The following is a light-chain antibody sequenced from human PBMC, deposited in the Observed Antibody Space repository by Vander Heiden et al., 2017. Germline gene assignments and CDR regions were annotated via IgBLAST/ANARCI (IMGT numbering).Light chain of an antibody. CDR1: EGLLDSSNKKNY. V-gene: IGKV4-1*01. CDR3: QQYYGFPLT. J-gene: IGKJ4*01. Sequence: DIVMTQSPDSLAVSLGERATINCKSSEGLLDSSNKKNYLAWYQQKPGQPPKLLIIGASTRQSGIPDRFIGSGSGTDFTLTINGLQAEDGATYFCQQYYGFPLTFGGGTKVEIK. CDR2: GAS.